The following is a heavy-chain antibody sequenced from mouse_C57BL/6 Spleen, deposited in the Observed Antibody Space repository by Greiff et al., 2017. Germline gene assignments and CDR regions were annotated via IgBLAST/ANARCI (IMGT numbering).Heavy chain of an antibody. J-gene: IGHJ2*01. CDR3: AREAAGTGDY. Sequence: VKLQQPGAELVRPGTSVKLSCKASGYTFTSYWMHWVKQRPGQGLEWIGVIDPSDSYTNYNQKFKGKATLTVDTSSSTAYMQLSSLTSEDSAVYDCAREAAGTGDYWGQGTTLTVSS. V-gene: IGHV1-59*01. D-gene: IGHD4-1*01. CDR2: IDPSDSYT. CDR1: GYTFTSYW.